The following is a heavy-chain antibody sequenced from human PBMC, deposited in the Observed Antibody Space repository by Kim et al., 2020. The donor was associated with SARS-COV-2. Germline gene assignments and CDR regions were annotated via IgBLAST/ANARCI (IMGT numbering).Heavy chain of an antibody. V-gene: IGHV4-59*01. Sequence: PPPKSRVTISVNTSKNQFSLKLSSVTGADTAVYYCARYQGGGDWGNWFDPWGQGTLVTVSS. CDR3: ARYQGGGDWGNWFDP. D-gene: IGHD7-27*01. J-gene: IGHJ5*02.